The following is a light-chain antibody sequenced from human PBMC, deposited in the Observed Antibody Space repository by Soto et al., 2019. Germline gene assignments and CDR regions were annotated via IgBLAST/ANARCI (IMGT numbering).Light chain of an antibody. V-gene: IGKV3-15*01. Sequence: TLSVSPGEGATLSCKASQNVYNNLAWYQQRPGQPPRLLIYDASTRATGISARFSGSGCGTEFTLTISSLQSEDFAVYFCQQCRNWPLTFGGGTKVDIK. CDR3: QQCRNWPLT. CDR1: QNVYNN. J-gene: IGKJ4*01. CDR2: DAS.